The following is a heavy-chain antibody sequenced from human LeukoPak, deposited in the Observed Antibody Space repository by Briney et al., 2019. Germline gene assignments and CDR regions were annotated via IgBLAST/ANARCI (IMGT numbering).Heavy chain of an antibody. Sequence: PGGSLRLSCAASGFTFSGYAMSWVRQAPGKGLDWFSTISVMGVNTYYADSVKGRFTSSRDNSKNTLYLQMNNLRAEDTAVYYCAKESRYYYGSGSFSSQFDYWGQGNLVTVSS. CDR1: GFTFSGYA. CDR3: AKESRYYYGSGSFSSQFDY. CDR2: ISVMGVNT. J-gene: IGHJ4*02. V-gene: IGHV3-23*01. D-gene: IGHD3-10*01.